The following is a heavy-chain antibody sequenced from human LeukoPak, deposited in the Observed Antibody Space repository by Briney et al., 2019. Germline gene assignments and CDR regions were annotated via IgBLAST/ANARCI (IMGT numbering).Heavy chain of an antibody. V-gene: IGHV3-48*04. CDR1: GFTFSTYI. CDR2: ISSDSSKK. J-gene: IGHJ4*02. Sequence: GGSLRLSCAASGFTFSTYIMSWVRQAPGKGLECVAYISSDSSKKFYADSVKGRFTTSRDNAKNSVYLQMNSLRTEDTAVYYCAKIKSDSIGWYEFDGWGQGTLVTVSS. CDR3: AKIKSDSIGWYEFDG. D-gene: IGHD6-19*01.